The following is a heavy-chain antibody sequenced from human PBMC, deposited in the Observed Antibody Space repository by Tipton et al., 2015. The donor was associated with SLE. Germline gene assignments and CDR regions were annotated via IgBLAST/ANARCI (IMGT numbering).Heavy chain of an antibody. CDR2: IYYSGST. D-gene: IGHD2-2*02. J-gene: IGHJ3*02. CDR1: GGSISSGGYY. Sequence: LRLSCTVSGGSISSGGYYWSWIRQHPGKCLEWIGYIYYSGSTYYNPSLKSRVTISVDTSKNQFSLKLSSVTAADTAVYYCARGCSSTSCYTSAFDIWGQGTLVTVSS. CDR3: ARGCSSTSCYTSAFDI. V-gene: IGHV4-31*02.